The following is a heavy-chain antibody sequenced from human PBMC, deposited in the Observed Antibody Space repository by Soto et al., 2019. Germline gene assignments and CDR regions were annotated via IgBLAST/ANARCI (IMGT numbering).Heavy chain of an antibody. CDR3: ARVDSSGSYFDS. Sequence: SGDSISSYYWSWIRQPPGKGLEWIAYIYYTGSTNYNPSLKSRVTLSADTSKNQFSLKLSSVTAADTAMYYCARVDSSGSYFDSWGQGTLVTVSS. CDR1: GDSISSYY. V-gene: IGHV4-59*01. D-gene: IGHD3-22*01. J-gene: IGHJ4*02. CDR2: IYYTGST.